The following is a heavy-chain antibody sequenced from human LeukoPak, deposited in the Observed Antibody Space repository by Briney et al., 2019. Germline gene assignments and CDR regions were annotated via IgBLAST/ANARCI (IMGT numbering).Heavy chain of an antibody. V-gene: IGHV5-51*01. CDR3: ASRPDILTGYYANDAFDI. CDR1: GYSFTSYR. CDR2: IYPGDSDT. Sequence: GESLKISCKGPGYSFTSYRIGWVRQMPGKGLEWMRIIYPGDSDTRYSPSFQGQVTISADKSISTAYLQWSSLKASDTAMYYCASRPDILTGYYANDAFDIWGQGTMVTVSS. D-gene: IGHD3-9*01. J-gene: IGHJ3*02.